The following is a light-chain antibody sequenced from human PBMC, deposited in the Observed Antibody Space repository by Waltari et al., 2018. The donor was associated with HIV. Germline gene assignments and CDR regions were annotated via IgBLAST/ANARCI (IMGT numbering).Light chain of an antibody. V-gene: IGKV3-15*01. CDR1: QSVSSS. Sequence: ETVMTQSPATLSVSPGERATLSCRASQSVSSSVAWYQQKVGQAPRLLIYGASTRATGIPARFSGRGSGTEYTLTINSLQSEDFAVYYCQQYHNWPFTFGPGTKVDIK. J-gene: IGKJ3*01. CDR3: QQYHNWPFT. CDR2: GAS.